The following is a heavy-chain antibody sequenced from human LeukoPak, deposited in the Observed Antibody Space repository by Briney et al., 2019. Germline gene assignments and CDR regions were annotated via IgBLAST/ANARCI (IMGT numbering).Heavy chain of an antibody. CDR2: ISYDGSNK. CDR3: ARSPPGKTGYRYYFDY. CDR1: GFTFDDYA. D-gene: IGHD3-9*01. J-gene: IGHJ4*02. Sequence: GGSLRLSCVASGFTFDDYAMHWVRQAPGKGLEWVAVISYDGSNKYYADSVKGRFTISRDNSKNTLYLQMNSLRAEDTAVYYCARSPPGKTGYRYYFDYWGQGTLVTVSS. V-gene: IGHV3-30*03.